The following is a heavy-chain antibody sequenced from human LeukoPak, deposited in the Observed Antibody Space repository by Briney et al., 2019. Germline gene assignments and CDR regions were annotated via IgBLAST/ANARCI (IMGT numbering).Heavy chain of an antibody. V-gene: IGHV1-46*01. CDR1: GYTFTSYY. CDR2: INPSGGST. Sequence: ASVKVSCKASGYTFTSYYMHWVRQAPGQGLEWMGIINPSGGSTSYAQKFQGRVTMTRDASTSTVYMELSSLRSEDTAVYYCARETSQEYYFDYWGQGTLVTASS. CDR3: ARETSQEYYFDY. J-gene: IGHJ4*02. D-gene: IGHD2-2*01.